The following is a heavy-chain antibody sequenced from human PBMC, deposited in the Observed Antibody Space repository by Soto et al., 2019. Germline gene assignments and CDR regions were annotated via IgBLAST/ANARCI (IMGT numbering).Heavy chain of an antibody. V-gene: IGHV1-69*01. Sequence: QVQLVQSGAEVKRPGSSVKVSCKASGGTIISHAISWVRQAPGQGLEWMGGIIPILGSANYVQKFQDRLTIIADASTSTTYMELSSLRSDDAAVYYCASRERVDAFDVWGQGTLVTGSS. CDR1: GGTIISHA. CDR2: IIPILGSA. J-gene: IGHJ3*01. D-gene: IGHD1-26*01. CDR3: ASRERVDAFDV.